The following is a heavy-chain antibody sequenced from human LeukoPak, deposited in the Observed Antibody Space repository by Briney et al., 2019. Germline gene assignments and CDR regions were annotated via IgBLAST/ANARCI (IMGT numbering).Heavy chain of an antibody. V-gene: IGHV4-39*01. CDR2: IYYSGST. Sequence: PSETLSLTCTVSGGSISSSSYYWGWIRQPPGKGLEWIGSIYYSGSTYYNPSLKSRVTISVDTSKNQFSRKLSSVTAADTAVYYCARAHYDILTGYFYYFDYWGQGTLVTVSS. CDR1: GGSISSSSYY. CDR3: ARAHYDILTGYFYYFDY. J-gene: IGHJ4*02. D-gene: IGHD3-9*01.